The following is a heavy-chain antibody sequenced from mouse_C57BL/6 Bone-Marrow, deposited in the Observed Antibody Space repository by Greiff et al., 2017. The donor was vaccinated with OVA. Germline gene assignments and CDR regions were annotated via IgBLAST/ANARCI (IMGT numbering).Heavy chain of an antibody. CDR3: AREPTVVAHWYFDV. CDR1: GYTFTSYG. D-gene: IGHD1-1*01. V-gene: IGHV1-81*01. CDR2: IYPRSGNT. J-gene: IGHJ1*03. Sequence: QVQLQQSGAELARPGASVKLSCKASGYTFTSYGISWVKQRTGQGLEWIGEIYPRSGNTYYNEKFKGKATLTADKSSSTAYMELRSLTSEDSAVYFCAREPTVVAHWYFDVWGTGTTVTVSS.